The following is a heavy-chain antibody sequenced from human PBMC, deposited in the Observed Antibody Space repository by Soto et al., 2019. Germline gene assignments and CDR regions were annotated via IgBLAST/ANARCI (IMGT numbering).Heavy chain of an antibody. CDR2: ISSNGVGT. J-gene: IGHJ6*03. CDR3: ARRARPDFYYMDV. D-gene: IGHD6-6*01. Sequence: EVQLAESGGGLAQLGGSLRLSCAASGFTLSGYAMDWVRQAPGKGLEYVSGISSNGVGTYYAKSVQGRFTISRDNYKNTVYLQMGSLRPEDMAVYYCARRARPDFYYMDVWGKGTTVTVSS. CDR1: GFTLSGYA. V-gene: IGHV3-64*01.